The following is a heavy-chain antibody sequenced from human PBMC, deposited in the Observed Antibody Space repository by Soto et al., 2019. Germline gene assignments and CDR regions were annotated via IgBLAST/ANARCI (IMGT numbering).Heavy chain of an antibody. Sequence: QITLKESGPTLVKPTQTLTLTCTFSGFSLSTSGVGVGWIRQPPGKALEWLAVIYWDDAKTYSPSLKSRLTITEDTSSDKVFLKMTNMYPVDTATYYCAHKGSGSRAIDYWGQGALVTVAS. J-gene: IGHJ4*02. D-gene: IGHD3-10*01. CDR1: GFSLSTSGVG. V-gene: IGHV2-5*02. CDR3: AHKGSGSRAIDY. CDR2: IYWDDAK.